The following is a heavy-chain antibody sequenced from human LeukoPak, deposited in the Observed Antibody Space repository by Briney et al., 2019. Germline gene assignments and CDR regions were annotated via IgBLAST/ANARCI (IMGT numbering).Heavy chain of an antibody. Sequence: GGSLRLSCAASGITFSTYAMTWVRQAPGKGLEWVSSIRGSGGGTDYADSVKGGCTISRDNSRDTLFLQMNSLRAEDTALYYCTRDPNGDYVGAFDMWGPGTMVTVSS. CDR1: GITFSTYA. CDR2: IRGSGGGT. D-gene: IGHD4-17*01. V-gene: IGHV3-23*01. J-gene: IGHJ3*02. CDR3: TRDPNGDYVGAFDM.